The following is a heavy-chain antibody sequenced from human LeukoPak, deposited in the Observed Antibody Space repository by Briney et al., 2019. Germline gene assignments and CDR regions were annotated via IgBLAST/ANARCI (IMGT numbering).Heavy chain of an antibody. CDR1: GFTFDDYA. V-gene: IGHV3-9*01. CDR2: ISWNSGSI. J-gene: IGHJ4*02. D-gene: IGHD3-10*01. Sequence: PGRSLRLSCAASGFTFDDYAMHWVRQAPGKGLEWVSGISWNSGSIGYADSVKGRFTISRDNAKNSLYLQMNSLRAEDTAVYYCAKDAVLLWFGESSSDFDYWGQGTLVTVSS. CDR3: AKDAVLLWFGESSSDFDY.